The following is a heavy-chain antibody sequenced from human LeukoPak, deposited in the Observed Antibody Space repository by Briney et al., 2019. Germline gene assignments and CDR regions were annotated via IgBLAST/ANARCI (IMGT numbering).Heavy chain of an antibody. D-gene: IGHD5/OR15-5a*01. CDR3: ARVPVYGSDAFDI. CDR2: INPNSGGT. V-gene: IGHV1-2*02. J-gene: IGHJ3*02. Sequence: ASVTVSFTSSAYTCTAYDVHWVRQAPGQGLEWMGWINPNSGGTNYAQKFQGRVTMTRDTAISTAYMELSRLRSDDTAVYYCARVPVYGSDAFDIWGQGTMVTVSS. CDR1: AYTCTAYD.